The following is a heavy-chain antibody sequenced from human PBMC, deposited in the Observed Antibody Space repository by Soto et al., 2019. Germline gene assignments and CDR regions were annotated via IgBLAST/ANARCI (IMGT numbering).Heavy chain of an antibody. CDR1: GDTFTSYY. CDR3: ARSSGGNFGIIIEGSNWFDP. Sequence: ASVKVSCKAPGDTFTSYYLNWVRQAPGQGLEWLGVINPHGGSTKYAQKFQGRITMTRDTSRSTVYMELSSLRSDDTAIYYCARSSGGNFGIIIEGSNWFDPWGQGTLVTVSS. V-gene: IGHV1-46*01. CDR2: INPHGGST. J-gene: IGHJ5*02. D-gene: IGHD3-3*01.